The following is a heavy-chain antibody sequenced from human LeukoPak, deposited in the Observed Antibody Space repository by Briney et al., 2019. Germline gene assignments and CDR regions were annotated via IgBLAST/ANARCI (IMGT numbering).Heavy chain of an antibody. J-gene: IGHJ6*03. V-gene: IGHV4-31*03. CDR1: GGSISSGGYH. CDR3: ARYRESSGRYYYYYYYMDV. D-gene: IGHD3-22*01. Sequence: SETLSLTCTVSGGSISSGGYHWSWIRQHPGKGLEWIGYIYYSGSTYYNPSLKSRVTISVDTSKNQFSLKLSSVTAADTAVYYCARYRESSGRYYYYYYYMDVWGKGTTVTVSS. CDR2: IYYSGST.